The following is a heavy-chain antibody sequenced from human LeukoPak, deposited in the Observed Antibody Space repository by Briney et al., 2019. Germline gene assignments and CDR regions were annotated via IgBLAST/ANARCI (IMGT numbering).Heavy chain of an antibody. CDR2: VKGDGTFT. V-gene: IGHV3-74*01. CDR3: VRDGDDFNFDY. Sequence: GSLRLSCAASGFTFSSHWMHWVRQAPGKGLVWVSGVKGDGTFTNYADSVYGRFTISRDNAKNTLYLHMHSLRAEDTAVYYCVRDGDDFNFDYWGQGNLVTVSS. J-gene: IGHJ4*02. D-gene: IGHD5-24*01. CDR1: GFTFSSHW.